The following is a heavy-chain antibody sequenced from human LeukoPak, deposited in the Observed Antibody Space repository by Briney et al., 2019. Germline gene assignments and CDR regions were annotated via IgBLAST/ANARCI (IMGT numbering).Heavy chain of an antibody. CDR3: ARDYSPNGFDY. D-gene: IGHD4-11*01. CDR2: IWYDGSNK. CDR1: GFTFSSYA. J-gene: IGHJ4*02. Sequence: GGSLRLSCAASGFTFSSYAMSWVRQAPGKGLEWVAVIWYDGSNKYYADSVKGRFTISRDNSKNTLYLQMNSLRAEDTAVYYCARDYSPNGFDYWGQGTLVTVSS. V-gene: IGHV3-33*08.